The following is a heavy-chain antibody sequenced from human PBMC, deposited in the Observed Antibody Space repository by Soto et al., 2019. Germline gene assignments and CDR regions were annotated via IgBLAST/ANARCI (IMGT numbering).Heavy chain of an antibody. V-gene: IGHV3-23*01. CDR2: ISGSGGST. D-gene: IGHD6-13*01. CDR1: GFTFSSYA. CDR3: AIEYSSSWYPFAY. J-gene: IGHJ4*02. Sequence: GGSLRLSCAASGFTFSSYAMSWVRQAPGKGLEWVSAISGSGGSTYYADSVKGRFTISRDNSKNTLYLQMNSLRSDDTAVYYCAIEYSSSWYPFAYWGQGTLVTVSS.